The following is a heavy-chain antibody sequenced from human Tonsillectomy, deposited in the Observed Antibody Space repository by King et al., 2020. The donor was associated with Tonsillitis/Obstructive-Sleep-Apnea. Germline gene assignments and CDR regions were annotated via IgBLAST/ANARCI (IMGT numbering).Heavy chain of an antibody. D-gene: IGHD6-19*01. CDR1: GFTFTSYS. Sequence: VQLVESGGGVVQPGRSLRLSCGASGFTFTSYSMHWVRQAPGKGLELLALISYHGTHKYYADSVKGRFTISRDNSNNTLYLQLNSLRAEDTAVYYCARDRSGWSPEYVQHWGQGTLVTVSS. CDR3: ARDRSGWSPEYVQH. V-gene: IGHV3-30*01. J-gene: IGHJ1*01. CDR2: ISYHGTHK.